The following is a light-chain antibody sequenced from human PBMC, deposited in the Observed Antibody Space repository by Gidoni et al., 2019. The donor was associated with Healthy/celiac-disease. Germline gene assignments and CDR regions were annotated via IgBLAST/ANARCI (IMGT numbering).Light chain of an antibody. CDR2: KAS. Sequence: DIQMTQSPSTLSASVGDRVTITCRASQSISSWLAWYQQKPGKAPKLLSYKASSLESGVPSRFRGSGSGTEFTLTISSLQPDDFANYYCQQYNSYSETFGQGTKVEIK. V-gene: IGKV1-5*03. J-gene: IGKJ1*01. CDR3: QQYNSYSET. CDR1: QSISSW.